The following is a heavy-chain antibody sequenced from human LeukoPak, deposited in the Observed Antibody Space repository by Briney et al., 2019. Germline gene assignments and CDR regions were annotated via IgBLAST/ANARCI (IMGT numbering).Heavy chain of an antibody. CDR3: ARWRFGELSYFDY. V-gene: IGHV3-7*03. D-gene: IGHD3-10*01. CDR1: GFTFSSYW. CDR2: IKQDGSGK. J-gene: IGHJ4*02. Sequence: GGSLRLSCAASGFTFSSYWMSWVRQALGKGLEWVANIKQDGSGKYYVDSVKGRFTISRDNAKNSLYLQMNSLRAEDTAVYYCARWRFGELSYFDYWGQGTLVTVSS.